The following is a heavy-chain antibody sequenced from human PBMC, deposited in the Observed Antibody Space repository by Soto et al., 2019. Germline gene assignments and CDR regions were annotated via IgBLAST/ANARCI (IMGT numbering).Heavy chain of an antibody. V-gene: IGHV6-1*01. J-gene: IGHJ6*01. D-gene: IGHD3-16*01. CDR1: VDSVSSNSAA. CDR2: TYYRSKWYN. CDR3: ARDSKGGFVMEV. Sequence: SQTLSLTCAISVDSVSSNSAAWNWIRQPPSRGLEWLGRTYYRSKWYNDYAVSVKGRISINPDTSKNLFSLQLNSVTPEDTAVYYCARDSKGGFVMEVWGQGTTVSVSS.